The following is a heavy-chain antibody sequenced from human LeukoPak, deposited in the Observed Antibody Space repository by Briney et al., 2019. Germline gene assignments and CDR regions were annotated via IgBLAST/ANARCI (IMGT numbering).Heavy chain of an antibody. V-gene: IGHV3-21*01. J-gene: IGHJ3*02. CDR1: GFTFSSYS. Sequence: GGSLRLSCAASGFTFSSYSMNWVRQAPGKGLEWVSSISSSSSYIYYADSVKGRFTISRDNAKNSLYLQMNSLRVEDTAVYYCFAVRAGAFDIWGQGTMVTVSS. CDR2: ISSSSSYI. CDR3: FAVRAGAFDI.